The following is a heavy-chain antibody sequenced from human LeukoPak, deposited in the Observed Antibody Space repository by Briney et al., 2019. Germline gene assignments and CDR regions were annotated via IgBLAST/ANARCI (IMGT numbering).Heavy chain of an antibody. V-gene: IGHV3-30-3*01. J-gene: IGHJ4*02. CDR3: ARETGSAVGSTDFDY. CDR1: GFTFSSYA. Sequence: GGSLRLSCAASGFTFSSYAIHWVRQAPGKGLEWVAVISYGGSNKYYADSVKGRFTISRDNSKNTLYLQMNSLRAEDTAVYYCARETGSAVGSTDFDYWGQGTLVTVSS. CDR2: ISYGGSNK. D-gene: IGHD4-17*01.